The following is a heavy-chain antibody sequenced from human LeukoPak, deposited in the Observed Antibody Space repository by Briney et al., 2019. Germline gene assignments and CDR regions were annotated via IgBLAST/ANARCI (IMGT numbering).Heavy chain of an antibody. CDR2: INHSGST. Sequence: SETLSLTCAVYGGSFSGYYWSWIRQPPGKGLEWIGEINHSGSTNYNPSLKSRVTISVDTSKNQFSLKLSSVTAADTAVYYCARGGYCGGDCYDCWGQGTLVTVSS. CDR3: ARGGYCGGDCYDC. J-gene: IGHJ4*02. CDR1: GGSFSGYY. D-gene: IGHD2-21*01. V-gene: IGHV4-34*01.